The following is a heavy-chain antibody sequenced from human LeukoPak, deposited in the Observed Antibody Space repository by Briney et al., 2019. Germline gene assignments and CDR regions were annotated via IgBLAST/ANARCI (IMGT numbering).Heavy chain of an antibody. V-gene: IGHV3-23*01. CDR3: ARVLRTGGWYFDL. D-gene: IGHD7-27*01. CDR2: ISGSGGST. J-gene: IGHJ2*01. Sequence: PGGSLRLSCAASGFTFSSYAMSWVRQAPGKGLEWVSAISGSGGSTYYADSVRGRFTISRDNSKNTLYLQMNSLRAEDTAVYYCARVLRTGGWYFDLWGRGTLVTVSS. CDR1: GFTFSSYA.